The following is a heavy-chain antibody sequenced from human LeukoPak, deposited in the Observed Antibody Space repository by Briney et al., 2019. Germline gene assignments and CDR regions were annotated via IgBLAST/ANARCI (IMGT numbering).Heavy chain of an antibody. D-gene: IGHD6-13*01. CDR3: ATVSSSWYGGIDY. V-gene: IGHV1-69*06. Sequence: SVKVSCKASGGTFSNYAISWVRQAPGQGLEWMGGIIPIFGTANYAQKFRGRVTITADTSTDTAYMELSSLRSEDTAVYYCATVSSSWYGGIDYWGQGTLVTVSS. J-gene: IGHJ4*02. CDR1: GGTFSNYA. CDR2: IIPIFGTA.